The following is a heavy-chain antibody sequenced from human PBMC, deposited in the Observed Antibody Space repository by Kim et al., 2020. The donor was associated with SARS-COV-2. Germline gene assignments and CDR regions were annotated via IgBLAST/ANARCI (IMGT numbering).Heavy chain of an antibody. CDR2: IYYSGST. CDR1: GGSISSSSYY. Sequence: SETLSLTCTVSGGSISSSSYYWGWIRQPPGKGLEWIGSIYYSGSTYYNPSLKSRVTISVDTSKNQFSLKLSSVTAADTAVYYCANTYCSGGSCYPGEFDPWGQGTLVTVSS. J-gene: IGHJ5*02. CDR3: ANTYCSGGSCYPGEFDP. D-gene: IGHD2-15*01. V-gene: IGHV4-39*07.